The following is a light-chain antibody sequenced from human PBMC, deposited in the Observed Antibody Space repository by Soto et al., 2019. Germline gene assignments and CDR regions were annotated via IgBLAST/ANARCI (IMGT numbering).Light chain of an antibody. V-gene: IGKV1-39*01. CDR2: AAS. Sequence: DIQMTQSPPSLSASVGDRVTITCRASQSINIYVNWFLQKPGKAPNLLIFAASNLRSGVPSRFSGSGSGTEFTLTISSLQPEDFATYFCQQSLTAPYTFGPGTKVDIK. J-gene: IGKJ3*01. CDR1: QSINIY. CDR3: QQSLTAPYT.